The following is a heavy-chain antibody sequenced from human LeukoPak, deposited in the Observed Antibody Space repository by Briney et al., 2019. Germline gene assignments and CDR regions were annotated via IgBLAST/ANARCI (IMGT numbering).Heavy chain of an antibody. CDR1: GGSFSGYY. V-gene: IGHV4-34*01. CDR2: VYYTRIT. CDR3: ATRSAYYYDMAV. J-gene: IGHJ6*03. Sequence: SETLSLTCAVYGGSFSGYYWSWIRQPPGRGLEWIGSVYYTRITYYNPSLKSRVTISEDTSKNQFSLTLSSVTAADTAVYYCATRSAYYYDMAVWGKGTTVTVSS.